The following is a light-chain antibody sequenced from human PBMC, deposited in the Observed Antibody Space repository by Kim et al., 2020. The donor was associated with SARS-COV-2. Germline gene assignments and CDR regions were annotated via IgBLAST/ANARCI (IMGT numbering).Light chain of an antibody. CDR1: QSISNW. CDR2: QAS. CDR3: QHYNSYSPIT. V-gene: IGKV1-5*03. J-gene: IGKJ5*01. Sequence: DIEMTQSPSTLSASVGDRVTITCRASQSISNWLAWYQQKPGKAPRLLIYQASTLESGVPFRFSGSGSGTEFTLTISSLQPHDFATYYCQHYNSYSPITFGQGTRLEIK.